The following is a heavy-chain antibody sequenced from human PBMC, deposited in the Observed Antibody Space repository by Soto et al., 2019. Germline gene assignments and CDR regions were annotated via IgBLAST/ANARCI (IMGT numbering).Heavy chain of an antibody. CDR3: ARETDYSSGCIVS. CDR2: IWYDGSNK. J-gene: IGHJ4*02. V-gene: IGHV3-33*01. D-gene: IGHD6-19*01. CDR1: GFTFSSYG. Sequence: PGGSLRLSCAASGFTFSSYGMHWVRQAPGKGLEWVAVIWYDGSNKYYADSVKGRFTISRDNSKNTLYLQMNSLRAEDTAVYYCARETDYSSGCIVSWGQGTLVTVYS.